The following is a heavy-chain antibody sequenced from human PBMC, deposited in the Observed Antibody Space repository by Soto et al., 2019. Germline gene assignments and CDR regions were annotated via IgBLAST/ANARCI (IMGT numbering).Heavy chain of an antibody. D-gene: IGHD5-12*01. CDR2: IFWDDDK. CDR3: AHRSRGYAYYFDQ. V-gene: IGHV2-5*02. Sequence: QITLKESGPALVRPTQTLTLTCSFSGFSLTTRGVAVGWIRQPPGKALEWLALIFWDDDKWYSPSLRSRLTITGDTSKNQVVLTMTNMDPVDTAPYYCAHRSRGYAYYFDQWGQGTLVTVSS. J-gene: IGHJ4*02. CDR1: GFSLTTRGVA.